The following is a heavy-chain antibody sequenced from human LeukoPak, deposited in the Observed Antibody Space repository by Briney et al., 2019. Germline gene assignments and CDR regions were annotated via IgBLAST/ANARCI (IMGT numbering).Heavy chain of an antibody. Sequence: PSETLSLTCTVSGGSISSYYWSWIRQPAGKGLEWMGPIYTSGSTNYNPSLKSRVTMSVDTSKNQFSLKLSSVTAAGTAVYYCARDSGSYYYPSDAFDIWGQGTMVTVSS. D-gene: IGHD1-26*01. CDR1: GGSISSYY. J-gene: IGHJ3*02. V-gene: IGHV4-4*07. CDR3: ARDSGSYYYPSDAFDI. CDR2: IYTSGST.